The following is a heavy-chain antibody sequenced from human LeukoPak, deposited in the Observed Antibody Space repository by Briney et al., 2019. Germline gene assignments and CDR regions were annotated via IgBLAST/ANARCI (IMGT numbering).Heavy chain of an antibody. J-gene: IGHJ5*02. V-gene: IGHV4-59*08. Sequence: PSETLSLTCTVSGGSISSYYWSWIRQPPGKGLEWIGYIYYSGSTNYNPSLKSRVTISVDTSKNQFSLKLSSVTAADTAVYYCARHAPSYYYDSSGYWDPWGQGTLVTVSS. CDR3: ARHAPSYYYDSSGYWDP. CDR2: IYYSGST. CDR1: GGSISSYY. D-gene: IGHD3-22*01.